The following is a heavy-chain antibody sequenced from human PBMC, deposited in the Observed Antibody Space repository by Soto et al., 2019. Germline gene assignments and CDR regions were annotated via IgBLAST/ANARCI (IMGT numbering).Heavy chain of an antibody. CDR1: GFTFSGSA. CDR2: IRSKANSYAT. Sequence: GGSLRLSCAASGFTFSGSAMHWVRQASGKGLEWVGRIRSKANSYATAYAASVKGRFTISRDDSKNTAYLQMNSLKTEDTAVYYCTSPPVPYDTAFDIWGQGTMVTV. D-gene: IGHD3-22*01. V-gene: IGHV3-73*01. CDR3: TSPPVPYDTAFDI. J-gene: IGHJ3*02.